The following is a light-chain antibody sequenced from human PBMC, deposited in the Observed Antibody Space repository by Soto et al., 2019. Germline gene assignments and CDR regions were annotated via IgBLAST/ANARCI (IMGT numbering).Light chain of an antibody. CDR3: CSYAGSSTFRV. V-gene: IGLV2-23*03. CDR2: EGS. J-gene: IGLJ3*02. Sequence: QSALTQPASVSGSPGQSITISCTGTSSDVGSYNLVSWYQQHPGKAPKLMIYEGSKRPSGVSNRFSGSKSGNTASLTISGLQADDEADYYCCSYAGSSTFRVFGGGTKVTVL. CDR1: SSDVGSYNL.